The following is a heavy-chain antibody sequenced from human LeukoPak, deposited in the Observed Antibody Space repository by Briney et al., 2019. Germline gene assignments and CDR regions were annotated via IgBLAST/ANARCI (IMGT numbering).Heavy chain of an antibody. J-gene: IGHJ6*02. D-gene: IGHD5-18*01. V-gene: IGHV3-30*18. CDR3: AKDGYVDTAMVLYYYYYGMDV. CDR1: GFTFSSSG. CDR2: ISYDGSNK. Sequence: PGGSLRLSCAASGFTFSSSGMHWVRQAPGKGLEWVAVISYDGSNKYYADSVKGRFAISRDNSKSTLSLQMNSLRAEDTAVYYCAKDGYVDTAMVLYYYYYGMDVWGQGTTVTVSS.